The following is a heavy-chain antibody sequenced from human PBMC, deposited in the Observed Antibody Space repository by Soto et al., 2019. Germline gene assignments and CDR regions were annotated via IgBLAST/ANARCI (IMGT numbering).Heavy chain of an antibody. J-gene: IGHJ1*01. Sequence: GGSLRLSCAASGFTFSTYAMNWVRQAPGKGLEWVSSISSSSSFRYYADSVKGRFTISRGNAKNSLYLQMNSLRAQDTAVYYCARGAPGRDGYNLDFQHWGQSTLVTVSS. CDR3: ARGAPGRDGYNLDFQH. CDR2: ISSSSSFR. D-gene: IGHD5-12*01. V-gene: IGHV3-21*04. CDR1: GFTFSTYA.